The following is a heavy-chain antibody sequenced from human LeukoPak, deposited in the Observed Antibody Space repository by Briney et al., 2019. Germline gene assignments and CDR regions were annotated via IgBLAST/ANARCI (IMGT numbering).Heavy chain of an antibody. V-gene: IGHV4-39*01. Sequence: SETLSLTCTVYGGSLSSYYWCWVRQPPGQGLEWMGSIYDSGSTYYNPSLKSRVTISVDTSKTQFSLKLNSVTAAYTAVYYCARHYGPWGQGTLVTVAS. J-gene: IGHJ5*02. CDR3: ARHYGP. CDR1: GGSLSSYY. CDR2: IYDSGST. D-gene: IGHD3-10*01.